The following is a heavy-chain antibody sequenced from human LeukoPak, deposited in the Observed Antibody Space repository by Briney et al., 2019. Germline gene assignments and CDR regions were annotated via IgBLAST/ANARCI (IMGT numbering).Heavy chain of an antibody. CDR2: IKSDGST. D-gene: IGHD3-22*01. J-gene: IGHJ1*01. CDR3: ARAPSEIGGYYPEYFRH. V-gene: IGHV3-74*01. CDR1: GFTFSNYW. Sequence: GGSLRLSCAASGFTFSNYWMHWVRQPPGKGLVWVSRIKSDGSTNYADSVKGRFTISRDNAKNTVSLQMNSLRAEDTGVYYCARAPSEIGGYYPEYFRHWGQGTLVTVSS.